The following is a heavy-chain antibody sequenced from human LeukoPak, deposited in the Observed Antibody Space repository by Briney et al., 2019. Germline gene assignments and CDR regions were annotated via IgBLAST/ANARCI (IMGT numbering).Heavy chain of an antibody. CDR2: IYYSGST. CDR1: SGSITSYY. CDR3: AREASVWGSYRAYFDY. Sequence: SETLSLTCTVSSGSITSYYWSWIRQPPGKGLEWIGYIYYSGSTNYNPSLKSRVTISVDTSKNQFSLKVSSVTAADTAVYYCAREASVWGSYRAYFDYWGQGTLVTVSS. V-gene: IGHV4-59*01. D-gene: IGHD3-16*02. J-gene: IGHJ4*02.